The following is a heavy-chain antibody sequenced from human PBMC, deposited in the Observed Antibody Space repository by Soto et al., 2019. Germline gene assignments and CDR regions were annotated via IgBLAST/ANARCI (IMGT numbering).Heavy chain of an antibody. CDR1: GFTFSSYW. D-gene: IGHD3-3*01. J-gene: IGHJ4*02. CDR3: ARDPSLHDFWSGYRDY. V-gene: IGHV3-7*05. Sequence: PGGSLRLSCAASGFTFSSYWMSWVRQAPGKGLEWVANIKQDGSEKYYVDSVKGRFTISRDNAKNSLYLQMNSLRAEDTAVYYCARDPSLHDFWSGYRDYWGQGTLVTVSS. CDR2: IKQDGSEK.